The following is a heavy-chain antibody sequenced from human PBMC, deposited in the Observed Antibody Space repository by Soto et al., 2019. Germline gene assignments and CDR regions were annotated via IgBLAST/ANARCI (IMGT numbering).Heavy chain of an antibody. Sequence: EVQLVESGGGLIQPGGSLRLSCAASGFTVSSNYMSWVRQAPGKGLEWVSVIYSGGSIYYADSVKGRFTISRDNSKNTLYLQMNSLRAEDTAVYYCARGITIFGVGYGMDVWGQGTTVTVSS. CDR2: IYSGGSI. CDR1: GFTVSSNY. V-gene: IGHV3-53*01. J-gene: IGHJ6*02. D-gene: IGHD3-3*01. CDR3: ARGITIFGVGYGMDV.